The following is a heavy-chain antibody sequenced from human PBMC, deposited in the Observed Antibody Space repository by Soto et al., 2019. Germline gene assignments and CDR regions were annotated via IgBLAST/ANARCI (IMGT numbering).Heavy chain of an antibody. V-gene: IGHV3-49*03. CDR3: TRARNYPYYYYYMDV. CDR2: IRSKAYGGTT. CDR1: GFTFGDYA. J-gene: IGHJ6*03. D-gene: IGHD1-7*01. Sequence: GGSLRLSCTASGFTFGDYAMSWFRQAPGKGLEWVGFIRSKAYGGTTEYAASVKGRFTISRDDSKSIAYLQMNSLKTEDTAVYYCTRARNYPYYYYYMDVWGKGTTVTVSS.